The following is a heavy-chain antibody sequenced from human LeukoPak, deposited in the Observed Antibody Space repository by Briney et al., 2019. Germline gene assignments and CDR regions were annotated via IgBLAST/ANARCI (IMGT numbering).Heavy chain of an antibody. Sequence: GGSLRLSCAASGFTFRSYGIHWVRQAPGKGLEWVAFLRYDGSNKYYADAVKGRFTISRDNFKNTLYLQMNSLRTEDTAVYYCAKGVYSWNDERWDAFDIWGQGTMVTVSS. CDR2: LRYDGSNK. CDR3: AKGVYSWNDERWDAFDI. V-gene: IGHV3-30*02. CDR1: GFTFRSYG. D-gene: IGHD1-20*01. J-gene: IGHJ3*02.